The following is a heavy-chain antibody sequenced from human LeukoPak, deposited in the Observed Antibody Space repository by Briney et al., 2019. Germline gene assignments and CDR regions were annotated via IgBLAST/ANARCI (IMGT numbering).Heavy chain of an antibody. D-gene: IGHD3-22*01. CDR1: GGSISSSNW. J-gene: IGHJ4*02. Sequence: SGTLSLTCAVSGGSISSSNWWCWVRQPPGKGLEWIGEIYHSGSTNYNPSLKSRVTISVDKSKNQFSLKLSSVTAADTAVYYCARVGAMVVVGLDYWGQGTLVTVSS. V-gene: IGHV4-4*02. CDR2: IYHSGST. CDR3: ARVGAMVVVGLDY.